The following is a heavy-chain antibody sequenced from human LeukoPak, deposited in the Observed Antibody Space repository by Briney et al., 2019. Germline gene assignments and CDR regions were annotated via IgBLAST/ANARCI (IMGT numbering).Heavy chain of an antibody. CDR1: GGSISRYY. Sequence: SETLSLTCTVSGGSISRYYWSWIRQPPGKGLEWIGYIYTSGSTNYNPSLKSRVTISVDTSKNQFSLKLSSVTAADTAVYYCARLNPRTYYDFWSAGGFDYWGQGTLVTVSS. V-gene: IGHV4-4*09. CDR3: ARLNPRTYYDFWSAGGFDY. D-gene: IGHD3-3*01. CDR2: IYTSGST. J-gene: IGHJ4*02.